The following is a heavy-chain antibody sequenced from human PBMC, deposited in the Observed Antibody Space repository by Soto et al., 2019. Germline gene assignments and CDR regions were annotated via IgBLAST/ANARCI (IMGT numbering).Heavy chain of an antibody. D-gene: IGHD2-2*01. CDR1: GFTFSSYA. V-gene: IGHV3-23*01. CDR3: AKYVNVPAAIRYYYYYMDV. Sequence: GGSLRLSCAASGFTFSSYAMSWVRQAPGKGLEWVSAISGSGGSTYYADSVKGRFTISRDNSKNTLYLQMNSLRAEDTAVYYCAKYVNVPAAIRYYYYYMDVWGKGTTVTVSS. CDR2: ISGSGGST. J-gene: IGHJ6*03.